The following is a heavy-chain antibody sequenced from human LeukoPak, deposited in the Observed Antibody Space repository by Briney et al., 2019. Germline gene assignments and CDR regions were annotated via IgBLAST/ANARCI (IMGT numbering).Heavy chain of an antibody. CDR3: ARESDYYDSSGYYYD. D-gene: IGHD3-22*01. CDR2: IKQDGSEK. V-gene: IGHV3-7*01. J-gene: IGHJ4*02. Sequence: GGSLSLSCAASGFTFSTYWMTWVRQAPGKGLEWVANIKQDGSEKYYVDSVKGRFTISRDNAKNSLYLQMNSLRAEDTAVYYCARESDYYDSSGYYYDWGQGTLVTVSS. CDR1: GFTFSTYW.